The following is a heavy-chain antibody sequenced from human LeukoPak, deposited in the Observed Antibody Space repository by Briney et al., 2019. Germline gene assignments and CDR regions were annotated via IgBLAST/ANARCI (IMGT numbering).Heavy chain of an antibody. J-gene: IGHJ6*03. D-gene: IGHD5-18*01. CDR2: ISGDGAST. CDR1: GFTFSSYS. V-gene: IGHV3-23*01. CDR3: AKDGVGGYAYGDYYYYYMDV. Sequence: GGSLRLSCVDSGFTFSSYSMSWVRQAPGKGLEWVSGISGDGASTYNADSVKGRFTISRDNSKNPLYLQVNSLRAEDTAVYYCAKDGVGGYAYGDYYYYYMDVWGKGTTVTVSS.